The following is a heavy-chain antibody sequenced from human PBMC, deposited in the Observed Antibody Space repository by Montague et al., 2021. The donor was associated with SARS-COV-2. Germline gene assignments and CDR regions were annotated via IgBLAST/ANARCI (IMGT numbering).Heavy chain of an antibody. CDR2: ISSSGGGRTK. V-gene: IGHV3-48*03. J-gene: IGHJ6*02. CDR3: ARDRDWDDWCGMDV. CDR1: GFIVSSYE. Sequence: SLRLSCAASGFIVSSYELNLVRQAPGKGLEWISYISSSGGGRTKHYTXXVKGRFTISRDNAKNSLYLQMNGLRVEDTAIYYCARDRDWDDWCGMDVWGQGTTVTVSS. D-gene: IGHD2-21*01.